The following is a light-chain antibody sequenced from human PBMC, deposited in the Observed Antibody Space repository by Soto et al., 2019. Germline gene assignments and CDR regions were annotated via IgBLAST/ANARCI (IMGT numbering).Light chain of an antibody. J-gene: IGLJ2*01. CDR3: GAWDTSLSGVV. CDR1: SSNIGNNY. CDR2: DAN. V-gene: IGLV1-51*01. Sequence: QAVVTQPPSVSAAPGQKVIISCSGSSSNIGNNYVSWYQQLPGTAPRLLIYDANKRPSEIPDRFSGSKSATSATLVITGLQTGDEADYYCGAWDTSLSGVVFGGGTKLTVL.